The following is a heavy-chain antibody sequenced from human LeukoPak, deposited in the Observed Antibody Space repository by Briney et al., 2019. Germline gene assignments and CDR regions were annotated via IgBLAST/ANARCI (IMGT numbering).Heavy chain of an antibody. V-gene: IGHV4-34*01. CDR1: GGSFSGYY. CDR3: ARGRRVYSSSWYVLAYFDY. J-gene: IGHJ4*02. D-gene: IGHD6-13*01. CDR2: INHSEST. Sequence: SETLSLTCAVYGGSFSGYYWSWIRQPPGKGLEWIGEINHSESTNYNPSLKSRVTISVDTSKNQFSLKLSSVTAADTAVYYCARGRRVYSSSWYVLAYFDYWGQGTLVTVSS.